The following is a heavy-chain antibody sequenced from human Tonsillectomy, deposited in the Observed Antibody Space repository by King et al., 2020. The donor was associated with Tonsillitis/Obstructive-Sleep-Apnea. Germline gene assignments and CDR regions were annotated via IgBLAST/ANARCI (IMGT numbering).Heavy chain of an antibody. CDR3: AMGEVGATTIYYSYALDV. CDR2: INHSGST. D-gene: IGHD1-26*01. V-gene: IGHV4-34*01. CDR1: GGSFSGYY. Sequence: VQLQQWGAGLLKPSETLSLTCAVYGGSFSGYYWNWIRQPPGKGLEWIGEINHSGSTNYSPSLKSRVTISIDTPKNQFSLKLSSVTAADTAVYYCAMGEVGATTIYYSYALDVWGQGTTVTVSS. J-gene: IGHJ6*02.